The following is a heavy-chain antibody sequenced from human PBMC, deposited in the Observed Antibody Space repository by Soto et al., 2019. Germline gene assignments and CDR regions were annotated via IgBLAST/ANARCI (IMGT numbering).Heavy chain of an antibody. CDR3: ARFNWYFDL. CDR1: GGSISSYY. J-gene: IGHJ2*01. V-gene: IGHV4-59*08. Sequence: QVQLQESGPGLVKPSETLSLTCTVSGGSISSYYWSWIRQPPGKGLEWLGYIYYSGSTNYNPSLNSRATISVDPSNNHLSLKLSSVTAADTAVYYCARFNWYFDLWGRGTLVTVSS. CDR2: IYYSGST.